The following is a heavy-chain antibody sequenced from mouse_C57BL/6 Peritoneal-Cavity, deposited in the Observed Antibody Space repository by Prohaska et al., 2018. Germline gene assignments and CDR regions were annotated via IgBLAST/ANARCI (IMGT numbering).Heavy chain of an antibody. Sequence: KLLHSVASLVRPEGSLKLSCAASGIDFIRYWMTWVRRASGKGLEWIGEINPDISTLNYTPSLKDKFIISRDNAKNTLYLQMSKVRSEDTAFYECARLPGDYWGQGTSVTVSS. CDR2: INPDISTL. CDR3: ARLPGDY. CDR1: GIDFIRYW. V-gene: IGHV4-1*01. J-gene: IGHJ4*01.